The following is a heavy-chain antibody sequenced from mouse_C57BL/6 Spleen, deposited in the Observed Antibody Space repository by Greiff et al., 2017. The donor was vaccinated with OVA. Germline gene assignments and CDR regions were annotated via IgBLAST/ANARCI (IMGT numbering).Heavy chain of an antibody. CDR2: IWRGGST. J-gene: IGHJ3*01. CDR1: GFSLTSYG. V-gene: IGHV2-2*01. D-gene: IGHD3-3*01. Sequence: QVQLQQSGPGLVQPSQSLSITCTVSGFSLTSYGVHWVRQSPGKGLEWLGVIWRGGSTDYNAAFISRLSISKDNSKSQVFFKMNSLQADDTAIYYCAREGWESLAWFAYWGQGTLVTVSA. CDR3: AREGWESLAWFAY.